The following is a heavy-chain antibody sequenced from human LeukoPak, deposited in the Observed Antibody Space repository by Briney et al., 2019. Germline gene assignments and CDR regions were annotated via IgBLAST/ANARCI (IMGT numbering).Heavy chain of an antibody. D-gene: IGHD3-3*02. Sequence: GGSLRLSCAASGFTASTYYMNWVRQAPGKGLEWVSIIYSGGTTYYADSVKGRFTISRDTSKNTLSLQTNSLRAEDTAVYFCARVGDHFHWNLDLWGRGTLVTVSS. CDR2: IYSGGTT. V-gene: IGHV3-53*01. CDR1: GFTASTYY. J-gene: IGHJ2*01. CDR3: ARVGDHFHWNLDL.